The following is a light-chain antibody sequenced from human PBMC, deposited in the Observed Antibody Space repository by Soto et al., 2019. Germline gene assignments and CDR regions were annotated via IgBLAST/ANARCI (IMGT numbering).Light chain of an antibody. Sequence: SALTQPPSVSGAPGQRVTISCTGSSSNIGAGYDVHWYQQLPGTAPKLLIYANSNRPSGVPDRFSGSKSGTSASLAITGLQAEDEADYYCQSYDNSLSGYVFGPGTKVTVL. CDR1: SSNIGAGYD. CDR3: QSYDNSLSGYV. CDR2: ANS. V-gene: IGLV1-40*01. J-gene: IGLJ1*01.